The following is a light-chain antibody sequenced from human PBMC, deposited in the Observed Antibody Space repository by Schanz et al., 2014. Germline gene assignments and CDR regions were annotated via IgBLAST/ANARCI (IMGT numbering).Light chain of an antibody. CDR1: QGIRNE. CDR2: AAS. J-gene: IGKJ1*01. V-gene: IGKV1-6*01. Sequence: AIQMTQSPSSLSASVGDRVTITCRASQGIRNELGWYQQKPGKAPKLLIFAASSLQTGVPTRFSGGGSGTDFTLTISNLQPEDFAAYYCLQDYDFPWTFGQGTKVEI. CDR3: LQDYDFPWT.